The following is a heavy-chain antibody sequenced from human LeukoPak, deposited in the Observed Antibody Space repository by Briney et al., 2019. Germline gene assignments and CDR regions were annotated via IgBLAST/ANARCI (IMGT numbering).Heavy chain of an antibody. D-gene: IGHD3-22*01. J-gene: IGHJ4*02. CDR2: IYTSGST. Sequence: SQTLSLTCTVSGGPISSGSYYWSWIRQPAGKGLEWIGRIYTSGSTNYNPSLKSRVTISVDTSKNQFSLKLSSVTAADTAVYYCAIFYYDSSGYYFDYWGQGTLVTVSS. V-gene: IGHV4-61*02. CDR1: GGPISSGSYY. CDR3: AIFYYDSSGYYFDY.